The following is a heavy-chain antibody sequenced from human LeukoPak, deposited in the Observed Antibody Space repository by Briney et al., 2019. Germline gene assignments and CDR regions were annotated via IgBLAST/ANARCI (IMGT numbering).Heavy chain of an antibody. Sequence: SETLSLTCTVSGGSISSGSYYWSWIRQPPGKGLEWIGEIHHSGSANYNPSLKSRVTISLDTSENHFSLRLSSVTAADTAVYYCARRMTPLDAFDIWGQGTMVTVSS. CDR1: GGSISSGSYY. V-gene: IGHV4-61*03. CDR2: IHHSGSA. CDR3: ARRMTPLDAFDI. J-gene: IGHJ3*02.